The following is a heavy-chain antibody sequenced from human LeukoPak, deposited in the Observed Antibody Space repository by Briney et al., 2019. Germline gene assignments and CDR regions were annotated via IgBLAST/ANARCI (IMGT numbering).Heavy chain of an antibody. D-gene: IGHD1-26*01. CDR1: GFTFSSYW. Sequence: PGGSLRLSCAGSGFTFSSYWMSWVRQAPGKGLEWVANIKQDGSEKYYVDSVKGRFTISRDNAKNSLYLQMNSLRAEDTALYYCARDKDVGATLFDYWGQGTLVTVSS. CDR2: IKQDGSEK. V-gene: IGHV3-7*01. CDR3: ARDKDVGATLFDY. J-gene: IGHJ4*02.